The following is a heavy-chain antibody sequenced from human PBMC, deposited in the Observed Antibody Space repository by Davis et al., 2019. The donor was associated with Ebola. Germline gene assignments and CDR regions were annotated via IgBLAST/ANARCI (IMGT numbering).Heavy chain of an antibody. V-gene: IGHV6-1*01. CDR3: ARLGPLVGASRQWRFSWFDP. Sequence: SQTPSLTCAIPGDSVSSNSAAWNWIRQSPSRGLEWLGRTYYRPKWYNDYAVTVKSRITINPDTSNNQFSLQLNSVTPEDTAVYYCARLGPLVGASRQWRFSWFDPWGQGTLVTVSS. CDR1: GDSVSSNSAA. D-gene: IGHD3-16*01. CDR2: TYYRPKWYN. J-gene: IGHJ5*02.